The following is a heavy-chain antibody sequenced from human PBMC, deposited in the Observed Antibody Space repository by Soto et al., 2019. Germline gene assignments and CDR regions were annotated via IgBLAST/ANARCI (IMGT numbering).Heavy chain of an antibody. D-gene: IGHD3-3*01. V-gene: IGHV1-2*04. CDR1: GYTFTSYG. CDR2: INPNSGGT. Sequence: GASVKVSCKASGYTFTSYGISWVRQAPGQGLEWMGWINPNSGGTNYAQKFQGWVTMTRDTSISTAYMELSRLRSDDTAVYYCARGGTIFGVVRDYYYYYMDAWGKGTTVTVSS. CDR3: ARGGTIFGVVRDYYYYYMDA. J-gene: IGHJ6*03.